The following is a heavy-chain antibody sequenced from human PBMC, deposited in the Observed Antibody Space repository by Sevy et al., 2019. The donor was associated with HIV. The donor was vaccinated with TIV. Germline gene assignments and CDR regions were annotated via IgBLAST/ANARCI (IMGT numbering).Heavy chain of an antibody. CDR1: GYTFTGYY. CDR2: INPNSGGT. V-gene: IGHV1-2*02. Sequence: ASVKVSCKASGYTFTGYYMHWVRQAPGQGLEWMGWINPNSGGTNYAQKFQGRVTMTRDTSISTAYMELSRLRSDDTAVYYCARDKTDGGYSYGWCFDIWGQRTMVTVS. CDR3: ARDKTDGGYSYGWCFDI. J-gene: IGHJ3*02. D-gene: IGHD5-18*01.